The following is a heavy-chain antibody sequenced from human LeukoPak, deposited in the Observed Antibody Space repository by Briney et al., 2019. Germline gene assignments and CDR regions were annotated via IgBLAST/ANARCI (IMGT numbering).Heavy chain of an antibody. Sequence: GGSLRLSCAASGFTFSSYAMHWVRQAPGKGLEWVAVISYDGSSKYYADSVKGRFTISRDNSKNTLDLQMNSLRAEDTAVYYCAKDPGFSSFDYWGQGTLVTVSS. V-gene: IGHV3-30*18. J-gene: IGHJ4*02. D-gene: IGHD3-3*02. CDR1: GFTFSSYA. CDR2: ISYDGSSK. CDR3: AKDPGFSSFDY.